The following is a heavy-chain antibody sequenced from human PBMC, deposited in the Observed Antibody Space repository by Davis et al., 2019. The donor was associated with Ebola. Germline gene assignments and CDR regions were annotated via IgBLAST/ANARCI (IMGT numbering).Heavy chain of an antibody. J-gene: IGHJ6*02. Sequence: GGSLRLSCAASGFTFSSYSMNWVRQAPGKGLEWVSYISSSSSTIYYADSVKGRFTISRDNAKNSLYLQMNSLRDEDTAVYYCARGGYQLPYYYYYYGMDVWGQGTTVTVSS. CDR2: ISSSSSTI. CDR1: GFTFSSYS. D-gene: IGHD2-2*01. V-gene: IGHV3-48*02. CDR3: ARGGYQLPYYYYYYGMDV.